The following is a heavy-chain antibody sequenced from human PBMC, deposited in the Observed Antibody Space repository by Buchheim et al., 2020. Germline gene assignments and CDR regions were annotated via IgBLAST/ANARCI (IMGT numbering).Heavy chain of an antibody. D-gene: IGHD3-10*01. J-gene: IGHJ4*02. Sequence: QVQLVESGGGVVQPGRSLRLSCAASGFTFSSYGMHWVRQAPGKGLEWVVVISYDGSNKYYAYPLKGRFTISRDNAKNSLYLQMSSLRVEDTAVYYCARAGSVGSVDFWGQGTL. CDR1: GFTFSSYG. V-gene: IGHV3-30*03. CDR3: ARAGSVGSVDF. CDR2: ISYDGSNK.